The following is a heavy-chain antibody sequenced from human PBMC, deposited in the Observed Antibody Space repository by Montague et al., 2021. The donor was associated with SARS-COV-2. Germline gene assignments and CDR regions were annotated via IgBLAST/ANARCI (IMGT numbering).Heavy chain of an antibody. J-gene: IGHJ5*02. CDR3: ARVNTVRVYWFDP. Sequence: TLSLTCTVSGGSISSGGYYWSWIRQHPGKGLERIGYIYYSGSTYYNPSLKSRVTISVDTSKNQFSLKQSSVTAADTAVYYCARVNTVRVYWFDPWGQGTLVTVSS. D-gene: IGHD4-11*01. V-gene: IGHV4-31*03. CDR1: GGSISSGGYY. CDR2: IYYSGST.